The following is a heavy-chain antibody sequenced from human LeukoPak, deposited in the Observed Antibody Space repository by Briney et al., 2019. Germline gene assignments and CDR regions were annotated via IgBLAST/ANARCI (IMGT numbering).Heavy chain of an antibody. D-gene: IGHD3-10*01. CDR3: ATEDRGVILPTDY. Sequence: GGSLRLSCAASGFTFSRYWMNWVRQAPGKGLVWVSRINSDGSSTSCADSVKGRFTISRDNAKNTLYLQMNSLRAEDTAVYYCATEDRGVILPTDYWGQGTLVTVSS. CDR2: INSDGSST. J-gene: IGHJ4*02. CDR1: GFTFSRYW. V-gene: IGHV3-74*01.